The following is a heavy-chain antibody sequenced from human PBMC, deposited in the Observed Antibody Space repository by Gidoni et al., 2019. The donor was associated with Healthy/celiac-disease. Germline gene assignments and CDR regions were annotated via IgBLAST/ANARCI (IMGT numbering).Heavy chain of an antibody. CDR3: ARLPVGATWAFDI. D-gene: IGHD1-26*01. V-gene: IGHV5-51*01. CDR2: IYPGDSDT. J-gene: IGHJ3*02. Sequence: QMPRKGLEWMGIIYPGDSDTRYSPSFQGQVTISADKSISTAYLQWSSLKASDTAMYYCARLPVGATWAFDIWGQGTMVTVSS.